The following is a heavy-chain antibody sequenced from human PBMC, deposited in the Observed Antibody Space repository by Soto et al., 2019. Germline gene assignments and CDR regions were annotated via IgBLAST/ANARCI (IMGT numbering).Heavy chain of an antibody. CDR2: ISGGGDTT. CDR3: AKGRGGSGSITPSVDF. CDR1: GFTFNNYA. V-gene: IGHV3-23*01. D-gene: IGHD3-10*01. Sequence: PGGSLRLSCAASGFTFNNYAMTWVRQAPGKGLEWVSAISGGGDTTSYADSVKGRFTVSRDGSKNTLYLQMSSLRAEDTALYYCAKGRGGSGSITPSVDFWGQGTLVTVSS. J-gene: IGHJ4*02.